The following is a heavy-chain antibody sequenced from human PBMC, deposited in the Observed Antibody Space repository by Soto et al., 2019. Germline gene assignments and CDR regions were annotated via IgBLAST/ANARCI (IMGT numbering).Heavy chain of an antibody. Sequence: GSLRLSCAASGFTFSDHYMDWVRQAPGKGLEWVGRTRNKANSYTTEYAASVKGRFTISRDDSKNSLYLQMNSLKTEDTAVYYCASSMGPNDYWGQGTLVTVSS. D-gene: IGHD7-27*01. J-gene: IGHJ4*02. CDR3: ASSMGPNDY. CDR2: TRNKANSYTT. CDR1: GFTFSDHY. V-gene: IGHV3-72*01.